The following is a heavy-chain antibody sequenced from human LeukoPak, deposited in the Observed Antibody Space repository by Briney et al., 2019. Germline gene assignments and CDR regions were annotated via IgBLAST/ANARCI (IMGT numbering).Heavy chain of an antibody. CDR3: AKGPKWSGYYTPSYYYYYMDV. J-gene: IGHJ6*03. CDR2: IIPIFGTA. V-gene: IGHV1-69*06. Sequence: SVKVSCKASGGTFSSSAISWVRQAPGQGLEWMGGIIPIFGTANYAQKFQGRVTITADKSTSTAYMELSSLRSEDTAVYYCAKGPKWSGYYTPSYYYYYMDVWGKGTTVTVSS. D-gene: IGHD3-3*01. CDR1: GGTFSSSA.